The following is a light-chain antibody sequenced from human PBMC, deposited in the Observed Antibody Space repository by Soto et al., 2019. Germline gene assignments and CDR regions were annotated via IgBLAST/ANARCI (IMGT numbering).Light chain of an antibody. CDR1: ESISSSY. CDR2: GAS. J-gene: IGKJ1*01. V-gene: IGKV3-20*01. Sequence: EIVLSQCPPTLYLSPGKRATLSCRASESISSSYLAWFQQRPGQAPRLLIYGASSRATGIPDRFSGSGSGTEFTLTISRLEPEDFAVYYCQQYGSSSWTFGQGTKVDNK. CDR3: QQYGSSSWT.